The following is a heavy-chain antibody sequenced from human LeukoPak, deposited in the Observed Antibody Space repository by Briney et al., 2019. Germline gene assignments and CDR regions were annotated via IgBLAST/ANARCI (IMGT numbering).Heavy chain of an antibody. V-gene: IGHV3-33*01. Sequence: PGGSLRLSCAASGFTFSSYGMHWVRQAPGKGLEWVAVIWYDGSNKYYADSVKGRFTISRDNSKNTLYLQMNSLRAEDTAVYYCATRFGVHAFDIWGQGTMVTVSS. J-gene: IGHJ3*02. D-gene: IGHD3-10*01. CDR1: GFTFSSYG. CDR3: ATRFGVHAFDI. CDR2: IWYDGSNK.